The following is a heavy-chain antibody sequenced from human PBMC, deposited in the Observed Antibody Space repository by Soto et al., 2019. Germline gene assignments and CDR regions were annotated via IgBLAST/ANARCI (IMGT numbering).Heavy chain of an antibody. CDR3: AREAQFHYGDYGPFDY. CDR1: GFTFSSYG. D-gene: IGHD4-17*01. J-gene: IGHJ4*02. Sequence: QVQLVESGGGVVQPGRSLRLSCAASGFTFSSYGMHWVRQAPGKGLEWVAVIWYDGSNKYYADSVKGRFTISRDNSKNXLYLQMNSLRAEDTAVYYCAREAQFHYGDYGPFDYWGQGTLVTVSS. CDR2: IWYDGSNK. V-gene: IGHV3-33*01.